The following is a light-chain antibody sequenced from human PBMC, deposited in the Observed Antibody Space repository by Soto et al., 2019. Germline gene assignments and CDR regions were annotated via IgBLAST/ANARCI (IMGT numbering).Light chain of an antibody. V-gene: IGKV1-13*02. CDR2: DVS. Sequence: AIQLTQSPSSLSASVGDRFTITCRASQGISSALAWYQQKPGKSPNLLIYDVSSLESGVPSRFSGSGSGTDFTLTISSLQPEDFATYYCQQFNTYPALTFGGGTKVDIK. CDR3: QQFNTYPALT. J-gene: IGKJ4*01. CDR1: QGISSA.